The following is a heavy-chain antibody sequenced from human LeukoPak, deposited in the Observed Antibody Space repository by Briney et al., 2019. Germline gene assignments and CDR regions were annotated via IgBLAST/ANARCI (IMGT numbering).Heavy chain of an antibody. CDR2: INHSGST. J-gene: IGHJ4*02. Sequence: SETLSLTCAVYGGSFGGYYWSWIRQPPGKGLEWIGEINHSGSTNYNPSLKSRVTISVDTSKNQFFLKLSSVTAADTAVYYCARGLGYFENWGQGTLVTVSS. CDR3: ARGLGYFEN. CDR1: GGSFGGYY. D-gene: IGHD3-10*01. V-gene: IGHV4-34*01.